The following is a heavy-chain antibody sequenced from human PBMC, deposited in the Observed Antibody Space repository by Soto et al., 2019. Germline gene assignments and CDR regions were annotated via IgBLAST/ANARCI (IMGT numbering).Heavy chain of an antibody. CDR1: GFTFSSYA. V-gene: IGHV3-23*01. Sequence: PGGSLRLSCAASGFTFSSYAMSWVRQAPGKGLEWVSAISGSGGSTYYADSVKGRFTISRDNSKNTLYLQMNSLRAEDTAVYYCATQGFQWPVPSYYYGMDVWGQGTTVTVSS. CDR3: ATQGFQWPVPSYYYGMDV. J-gene: IGHJ6*02. D-gene: IGHD6-19*01. CDR2: ISGSGGST.